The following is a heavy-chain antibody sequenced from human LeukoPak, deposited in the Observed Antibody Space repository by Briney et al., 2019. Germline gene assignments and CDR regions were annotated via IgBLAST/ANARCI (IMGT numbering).Heavy chain of an antibody. Sequence: SETLSLTCTVSGGSISSYYWNWIRLPPGKGLEWIGYIYSSGSTNYNPSLKSRVTISVDTSKNQFSLKLTSVTAADTAVYYCARDSSSSWSWFDPWGQGTLVTVSS. CDR2: IYSSGST. CDR3: ARDSSSSWSWFDP. D-gene: IGHD6-13*01. V-gene: IGHV4-59*01. J-gene: IGHJ5*02. CDR1: GGSISSYY.